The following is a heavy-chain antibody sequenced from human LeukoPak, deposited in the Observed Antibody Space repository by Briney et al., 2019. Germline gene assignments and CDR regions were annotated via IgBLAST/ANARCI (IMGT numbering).Heavy chain of an antibody. J-gene: IGHJ4*02. CDR3: ARVGGRWLQFDY. CDR2: INAGNGNT. D-gene: IGHD5-24*01. Sequence: ASVKVSCKASGYTFTSYAMHWVRQAPGQRLEWMGWINAGNGNTKYSQEFQGRVTITRDTSASTAYMELSSLRSEDTAVYYCARVGGRWLQFDYWGQGTLVTVSS. CDR1: GYTFTSYA. V-gene: IGHV1-3*03.